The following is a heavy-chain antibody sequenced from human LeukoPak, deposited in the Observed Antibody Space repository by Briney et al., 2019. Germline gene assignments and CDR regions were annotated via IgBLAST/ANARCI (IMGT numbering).Heavy chain of an antibody. J-gene: IGHJ4*02. CDR1: GGSISSYY. CDR3: ARVVITGSQQFFDY. D-gene: IGHD1-20*01. CDR2: IYTSGST. V-gene: IGHV4-4*07. Sequence: PSETLSLTCTVSGGSISSYYWSWIRQPAGKGLEWIGRIYTSGSTNCNPSLKSRVTMSVDTSKNQFSLKLGSVTAADTAVYYCARVVITGSQQFFDYWGQGTLVTVSS.